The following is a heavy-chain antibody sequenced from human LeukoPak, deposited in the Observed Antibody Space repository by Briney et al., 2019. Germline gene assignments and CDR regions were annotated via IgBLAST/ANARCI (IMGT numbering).Heavy chain of an antibody. CDR3: AKDSSSGSSAVNNFDY. CDR2: INPISGGT. D-gene: IGHD1-26*01. J-gene: IGHJ4*02. Sequence: ASVKVSCKASGYTFTGYYMHWVRQAPGQGLEWMGWINPISGGTNYAQNFQGRVTMTRDTSISTAYMELSRLRSDDTAVYYCAKDSSSGSSAVNNFDYWGQGTLVTVSS. V-gene: IGHV1-2*02. CDR1: GYTFTGYY.